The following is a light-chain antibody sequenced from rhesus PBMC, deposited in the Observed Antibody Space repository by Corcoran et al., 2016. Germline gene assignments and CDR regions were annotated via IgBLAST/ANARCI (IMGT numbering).Light chain of an antibody. CDR3: QQYSSRPLT. J-gene: IGKJ4*01. V-gene: IGKV1-22*01. CDR2: KAS. Sequence: DIQMTQSPSSLSASVGDTVTITCRARQGISSWLAWYQQKPGKAPKLLIYKASSLQRWVPSRFRGSGSGTDFTLTISSLQSEDFATYYCQQYSSRPLTFGGGTKVELK. CDR1: QGISSW.